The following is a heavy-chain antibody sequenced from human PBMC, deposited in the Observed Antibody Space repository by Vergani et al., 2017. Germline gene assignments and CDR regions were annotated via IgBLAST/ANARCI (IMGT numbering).Heavy chain of an antibody. D-gene: IGHD6-13*01. V-gene: IGHV7-4-1*02. Sequence: QVQLVQSGSELKKPGASVKVSCKASGYTFTSYAMNWVRQAPGQGLEWMGWINTNTGNPTYAQGFTGRFVFSLDTSVSTAYLQISSLKAEDTAVYYCASASCSCWYSMGYYYYYGMDVWGQGTTVTVSS. J-gene: IGHJ6*02. CDR1: GYTFTSYA. CDR3: ASASCSCWYSMGYYYYYGMDV. CDR2: INTNTGNP.